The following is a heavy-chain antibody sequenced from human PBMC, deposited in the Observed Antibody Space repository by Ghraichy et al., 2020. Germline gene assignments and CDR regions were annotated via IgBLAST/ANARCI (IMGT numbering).Heavy chain of an antibody. J-gene: IGHJ4*02. V-gene: IGHV5-51*01. D-gene: IGHD6-19*01. Sequence: GESLNISCKGSGYSFNTYWIVWVRQMPGKGLEWMGIIHPGNSDTRYSPSFQGQVTISADITTAYLQWSSLQASDTGTYYCARRISETGREVDYWGQGSLVTGSS. CDR2: IHPGNSDT. CDR1: GYSFNTYW. CDR3: ARRISETGREVDY.